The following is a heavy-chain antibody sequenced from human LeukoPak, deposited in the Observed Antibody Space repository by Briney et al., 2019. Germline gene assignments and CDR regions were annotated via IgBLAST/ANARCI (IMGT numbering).Heavy chain of an antibody. V-gene: IGHV3-74*01. CDR3: SRDSLSSCGGDCYSGLDV. D-gene: IGHD2-21*02. CDR2: IKSDGSST. Sequence: GGSLRLSCTASGFTFSNYWMHWVRQAPGEALMWVSRIKSDGSSTTYADSVKGRFTISRDNAKNTLYLQMNSLRAEDTAVYYCSRDSLSSCGGDCYSGLDVWGQGTTVTVSS. J-gene: IGHJ6*02. CDR1: GFTFSNYW.